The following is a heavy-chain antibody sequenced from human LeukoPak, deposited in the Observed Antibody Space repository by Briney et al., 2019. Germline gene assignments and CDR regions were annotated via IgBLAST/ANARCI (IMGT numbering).Heavy chain of an antibody. J-gene: IGHJ1*01. CDR3: ARHGLWFGEWSWWFQH. D-gene: IGHD3-10*01. V-gene: IGHV4-39*01. CDR2: IYYSGST. CDR1: RGSISSSRYY. Sequence: SETLSLTCTVTRGSISSSRYYCGSIRQPPGKGLGWIGGIYYSGSTYYKPSLKSRVTISVDTSKNQFSLKLSSVTAADPAVYYCARHGLWFGEWSWWFQHWGQGTLVTVSS.